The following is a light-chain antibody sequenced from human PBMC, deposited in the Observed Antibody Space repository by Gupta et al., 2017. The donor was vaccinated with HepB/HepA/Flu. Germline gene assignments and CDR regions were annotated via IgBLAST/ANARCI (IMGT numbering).Light chain of an antibody. CDR1: RSNIGINN. V-gene: IGLV1-44*01. CDR3: AAWDDSLGVWV. Sequence: MSCLPGRSNIGINNVNWYQQLPGTAPKLLIYKSDQRPSGVPDRFSGSKSDTSASLAISGLQSEDEADYYCAAWDDSLGVWVFGGGTKLTVL. J-gene: IGLJ3*02. CDR2: KSD.